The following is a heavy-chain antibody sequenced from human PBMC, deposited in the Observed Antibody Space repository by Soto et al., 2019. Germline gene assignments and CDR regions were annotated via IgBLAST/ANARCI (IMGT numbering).Heavy chain of an antibody. CDR1: GGTFSSYA. J-gene: IGHJ5*02. CDR3: AREPITIFGVVHNWFDP. CDR2: IIPIFGTA. D-gene: IGHD3-3*01. V-gene: IGHV1-69*13. Sequence: SVKVSCKASGGTFSSYAISWVRQAPGQGLEWMGGIIPIFGTANYAQKFQGRVTITADESTSTAYMELSSLRSEDTAVYYCAREPITIFGVVHNWFDPWGQGTLVTVSS.